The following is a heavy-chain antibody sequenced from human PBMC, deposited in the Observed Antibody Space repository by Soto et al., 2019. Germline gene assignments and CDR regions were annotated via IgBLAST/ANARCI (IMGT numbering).Heavy chain of an antibody. J-gene: IGHJ4*02. CDR3: ARTSGRYSDSYFDY. D-gene: IGHD3-9*01. Sequence: ASVKVSCKASGYIFSGYYIHWVRQAPGQGLEWMGWLNPNSGGTNYAQKFQDRVIMTRDTSISTAYMELSRLRSDDTAMYYCARTSGRYSDSYFDYWGQGTLVTVSS. CDR1: GYIFSGYY. V-gene: IGHV1-2*02. CDR2: LNPNSGGT.